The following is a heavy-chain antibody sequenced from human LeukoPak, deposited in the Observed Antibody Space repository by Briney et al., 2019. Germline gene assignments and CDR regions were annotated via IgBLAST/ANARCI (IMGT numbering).Heavy chain of an antibody. Sequence: PSETLSLTCTVSGGSISSGGYYWSWIRQHPGKGLEWIGYIYYSGSTYYNPSLKSRVTISVDTSKNQFSLKLSSVTAADTAVYYCARDLQRIAAAGKDAFDVWGQGTMVTVSS. CDR3: ARDLQRIAAAGKDAFDV. CDR2: IYYSGST. J-gene: IGHJ3*01. V-gene: IGHV4-31*03. D-gene: IGHD6-13*01. CDR1: GGSISSGGYY.